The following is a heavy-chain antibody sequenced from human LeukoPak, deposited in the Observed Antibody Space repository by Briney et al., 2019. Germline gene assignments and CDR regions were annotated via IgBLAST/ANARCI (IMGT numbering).Heavy chain of an antibody. J-gene: IGHJ3*02. D-gene: IGHD3-10*01. CDR2: ISGSGDST. V-gene: IGHV3-23*01. CDR1: GFTFSNYA. Sequence: GGSLRLSCAASGFTFSNYAMSWVRQAPGRGLEWVSAISGSGDSTFYADSVKGRFSISRDNSQSTLELQMNSLRAEDTAVYFCAKDRRAPLPHFGSGTYSAFDIWGQGTLVPVSS. CDR3: AKDRRAPLPHFGSGTYSAFDI.